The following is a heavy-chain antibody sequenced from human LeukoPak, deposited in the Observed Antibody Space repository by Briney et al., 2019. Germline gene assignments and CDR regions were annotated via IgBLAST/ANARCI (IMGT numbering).Heavy chain of an antibody. Sequence: GGSLRLSCAASGFTFSSYAMSWVRQAPGKGLEWVSAISGSGGSTYYADSVKGRFTISRDNSKNMLYLQMNSLRAEDTAVYYCAKVRSWELRYFDYWGQGTLVTVSS. CDR3: AKVRSWELRYFDY. J-gene: IGHJ4*02. CDR1: GFTFSSYA. V-gene: IGHV3-23*01. CDR2: ISGSGGST. D-gene: IGHD1-26*01.